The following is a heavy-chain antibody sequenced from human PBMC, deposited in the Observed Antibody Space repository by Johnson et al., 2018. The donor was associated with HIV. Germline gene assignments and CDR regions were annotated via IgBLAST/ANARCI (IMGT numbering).Heavy chain of an antibody. V-gene: IGHV3-30*04. D-gene: IGHD6-13*01. CDR2: ISYDGSNE. Sequence: VQLVESGGGVVQPGRSLRLSCAASGFTFSSYTMYWVRQAPGKGLEWVAVISYDGSNEYYADSVKGRFTISRDNSKNTLYLQMSSLRAEDTAVYYCARAIAAAGSSLEDDAWGQGTMVTVSS. J-gene: IGHJ3*01. CDR3: ARAIAAAGSSLEDDA. CDR1: GFTFSSYT.